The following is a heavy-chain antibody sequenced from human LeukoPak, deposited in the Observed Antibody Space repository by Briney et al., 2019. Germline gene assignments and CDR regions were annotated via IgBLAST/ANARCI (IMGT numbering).Heavy chain of an antibody. CDR2: ISGSGDHT. CDR1: GFTFSNYG. CDR3: ARGGSYLSAFDI. D-gene: IGHD1-26*01. V-gene: IGHV3-23*01. Sequence: GGSLRLSCAASGFTFSNYGMSWVRQAPGKGLEWVSVISGSGDHTYYADSVRGRFTISRDNSKNTLYLQMNSLRAEDTAVYYCARGGSYLSAFDIWGQGTMVTVSS. J-gene: IGHJ3*02.